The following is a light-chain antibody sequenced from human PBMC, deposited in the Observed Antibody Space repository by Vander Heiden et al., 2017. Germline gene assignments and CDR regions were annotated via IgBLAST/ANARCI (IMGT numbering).Light chain of an antibody. CDR3: QQYHSTWT. Sequence: IQVTQSPSTLSASVGDRVTVTCRASQSIQYHLAWFQQKTGKAPNLLIYNASNLESGVPSRFRGSGSGTEFTRTITRLQPDDFETYFCQQYHSTWTFGQGTKLE. CDR2: NAS. V-gene: IGKV1-5*01. CDR1: QSIQYH. J-gene: IGKJ1*01.